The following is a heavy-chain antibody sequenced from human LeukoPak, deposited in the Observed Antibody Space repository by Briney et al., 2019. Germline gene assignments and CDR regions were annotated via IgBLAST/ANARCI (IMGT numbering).Heavy chain of an antibody. CDR3: ALRGGYTSGWYMRDYYMDV. CDR1: GFTFSTYA. Sequence: GGSLRLSCAASGFTFSTYAMSWVRQAPGKGLEWVSYISSSSSTIYYADSVKGRFTISRDNAKNSLYLQMNSLRAEDTAVYYCALRGGYTSGWYMRDYYMDVWGKGTTVTVSS. V-gene: IGHV3-48*01. CDR2: ISSSSSTI. J-gene: IGHJ6*03. D-gene: IGHD6-19*01.